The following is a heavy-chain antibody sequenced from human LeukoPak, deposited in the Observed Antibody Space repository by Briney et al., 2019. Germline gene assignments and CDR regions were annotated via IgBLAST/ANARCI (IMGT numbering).Heavy chain of an antibody. CDR2: SSSSSSSI. J-gene: IGHJ4*02. D-gene: IGHD5-18*01. Sequence: GESLKISCAASGFTFSSYSMNWVRQAPGKGLEWVSYSSSSSSSIYYADSVKGRFTISRDNAKNSLYLQMNSLRDEGTAVYYCARDGGIQLWNYFDYWGQGTLVTVSS. V-gene: IGHV3-48*02. CDR1: GFTFSSYS. CDR3: ARDGGIQLWNYFDY.